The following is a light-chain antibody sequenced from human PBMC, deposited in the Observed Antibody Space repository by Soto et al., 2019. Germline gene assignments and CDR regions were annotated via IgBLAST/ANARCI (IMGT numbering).Light chain of an antibody. CDR3: QQYNDWPLT. Sequence: EIVMTQSPATLSVSPGERATLSCRASQSVSSNLAWYQQKPGQAPSLLIYDISARATGIPTRFSGSGSGTEFTLTISSLQSEDFAFYYCQQYNDWPLTFGGGNKVEIK. CDR2: DIS. CDR1: QSVSSN. J-gene: IGKJ4*01. V-gene: IGKV3D-15*01.